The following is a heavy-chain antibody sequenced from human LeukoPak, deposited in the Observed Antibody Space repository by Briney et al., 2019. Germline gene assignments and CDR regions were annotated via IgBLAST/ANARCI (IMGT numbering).Heavy chain of an antibody. V-gene: IGHV3-53*01. CDR2: IYSGGST. CDR3: ARGVRYGSGSYYLH. D-gene: IGHD3-10*01. J-gene: IGHJ4*02. CDR1: GFTVSSNY. Sequence: GGSLRLSCAASGFTVSSNYMSWVRQAPGKGLEWVSVIYSGGSTYYADSVKGRFTISRDNSKNTLYLQMNSLRAEDTAVYYCARGVRYGSGSYYLHWGQGTLVTVSS.